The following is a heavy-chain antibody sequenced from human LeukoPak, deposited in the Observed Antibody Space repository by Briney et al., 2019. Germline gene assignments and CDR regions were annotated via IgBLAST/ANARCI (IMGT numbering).Heavy chain of an antibody. D-gene: IGHD4-17*01. Sequence: PGGSLRLSCAASGFTFSSYSMNWVRQAPGKGLEWVSYISSSGSTIYYADSVKGRFTISRDNAKNSLYLQMNSLRDEDTAVYYCARDTTTVTLRISFDYWGQGTLVTVSS. CDR3: ARDTTTVTLRISFDY. CDR2: ISSSGSTI. V-gene: IGHV3-48*02. CDR1: GFTFSSYS. J-gene: IGHJ4*02.